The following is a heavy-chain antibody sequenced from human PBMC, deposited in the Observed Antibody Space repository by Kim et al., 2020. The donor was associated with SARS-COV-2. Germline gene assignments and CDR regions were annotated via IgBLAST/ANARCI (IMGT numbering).Heavy chain of an antibody. CDR3: ARDQATTSFDY. CDR2: ISSSGSTI. Sequence: GGSLRLSCAASGFTFSSYEMNWVRQAPGKGLEWVSYISSSGSTIYYADSVKGRFTISRDNAKNSLYLQMNSLRAEDTAVYYCARDQATTSFDYWGQGTLVTVSS. V-gene: IGHV3-48*03. J-gene: IGHJ4*02. CDR1: GFTFSSYE. D-gene: IGHD5-12*01.